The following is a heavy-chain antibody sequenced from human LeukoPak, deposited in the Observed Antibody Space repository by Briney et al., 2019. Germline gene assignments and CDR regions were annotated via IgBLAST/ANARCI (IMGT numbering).Heavy chain of an antibody. V-gene: IGHV1-69*13. Sequence: SVKVSCKASGGTFSSYAISWVRQAPGQGLEWMGGIIPIFGTANYAQKFQGRVTITADESTSTAYMELSSLRSEDTAVYYCARDPGELAGNWFDPWGQGTLVTVSS. CDR1: GGTFSSYA. CDR2: IIPIFGTA. J-gene: IGHJ5*02. D-gene: IGHD1-26*01. CDR3: ARDPGELAGNWFDP.